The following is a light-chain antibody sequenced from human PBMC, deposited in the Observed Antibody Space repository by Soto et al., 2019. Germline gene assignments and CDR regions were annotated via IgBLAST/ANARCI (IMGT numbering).Light chain of an antibody. CDR1: QPVDTY. CDR3: PKYARSPIT. Sequence: VLTQSPDTLSLSPGATAIISCRASQPVDTYLAWYQFKPGQRPRLLIYGASSGAFGIPDRFSGSGSGTNFTLTIHRLGPEDFAVYFCPKYARSPITFGQGTRLDIK. V-gene: IGKV3-20*01. J-gene: IGKJ5*01. CDR2: GAS.